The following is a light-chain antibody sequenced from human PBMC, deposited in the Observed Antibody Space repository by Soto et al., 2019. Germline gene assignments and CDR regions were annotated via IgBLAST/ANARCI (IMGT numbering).Light chain of an antibody. V-gene: IGLV1-40*01. Sequence: QSVLTQPPSVSGAPGQRVTISCTGSSSNIGAGYDVHWYQQLPGTAPKILIYGNGNRPSGVPDRFSGSKSGTSASLAITGLQAEDEADDYCQSYDSSLSVVFGGGTKLTVL. J-gene: IGLJ2*01. CDR3: QSYDSSLSVV. CDR2: GNG. CDR1: SSNIGAGYD.